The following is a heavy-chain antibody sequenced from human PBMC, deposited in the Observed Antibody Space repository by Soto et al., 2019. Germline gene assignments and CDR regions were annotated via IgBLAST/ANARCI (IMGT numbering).Heavy chain of an antibody. D-gene: IGHD6-13*01. CDR2: IYYSGST. V-gene: IGHV4-39*01. CDR3: ARHGYSSSRGYYYGMDV. Sequence: SETLSLTCTVSGGSISSSSYYWGWIRQPPGKGLEWIGSIYYSGSTYYNPSLKSRVTISVDTSKNQFSLKLSSVTAADTAVYYCARHGYSSSRGYYYGMDVWGQGTTVTVSS. CDR1: GGSISSSSYY. J-gene: IGHJ6*02.